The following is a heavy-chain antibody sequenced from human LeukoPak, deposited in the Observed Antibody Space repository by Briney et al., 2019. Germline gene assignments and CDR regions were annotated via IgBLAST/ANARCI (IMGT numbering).Heavy chain of an antibody. V-gene: IGHV4-59*03. D-gene: IGHD2-8*02. J-gene: IGHJ4*02. Sequence: SETLSLTCTVSGVPISNEYWSCIRQPPGKGLEWVAWISYTGSSKYNSSLQSRLTISRDMSNNQLSLRLTSVTAADTAVYYCATFTSGGAFDFWGRGALVTVSS. CDR3: ATFTSGGAFDF. CDR2: ISYTGSS. CDR1: GVPISNEY.